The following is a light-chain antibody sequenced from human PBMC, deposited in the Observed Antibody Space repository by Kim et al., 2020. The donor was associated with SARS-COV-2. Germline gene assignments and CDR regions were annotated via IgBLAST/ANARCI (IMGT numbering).Light chain of an antibody. CDR2: GAS. CDR3: QQHGRSPLT. Sequence: EIVLTQSPGTLSLSPGERATLSCRASQSVTGSYLAWYQQKPGQAPRLLIYGASSRATGIPDRFSGSGSGTDFTLTISRVEPEDFAVYYCQQHGRSPLTFGGGTKLEI. J-gene: IGKJ4*01. V-gene: IGKV3-20*01. CDR1: QSVTGSY.